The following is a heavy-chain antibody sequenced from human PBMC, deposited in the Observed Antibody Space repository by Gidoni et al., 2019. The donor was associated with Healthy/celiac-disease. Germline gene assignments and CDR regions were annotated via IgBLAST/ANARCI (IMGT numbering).Heavy chain of an antibody. J-gene: IGHJ4*02. CDR3: ARDNYGSGSHVDY. Sequence: EVQLVESGGGLVKPGGSLRLSCAASGFTFSSYSMNWVRQAPGKGLEWVSSISSSSSYIYYADSVKGRFTISRDNAKNSLYLQMNSLRAEDTAVYYCARDNYGSGSHVDYWGQGTLVTVSS. D-gene: IGHD3-10*01. CDR1: GFTFSSYS. V-gene: IGHV3-21*01. CDR2: ISSSSSYI.